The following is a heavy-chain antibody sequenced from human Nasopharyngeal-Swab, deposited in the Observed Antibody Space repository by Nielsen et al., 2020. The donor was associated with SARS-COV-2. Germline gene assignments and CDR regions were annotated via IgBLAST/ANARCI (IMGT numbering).Heavy chain of an antibody. V-gene: IGHV4-31*02. J-gene: IGHJ6*02. CDR2: IYYSGST. CDR3: ARDRTDYDILTGWSYYGMDV. D-gene: IGHD3-9*01. Sequence: WIRQPPGKGLEWIGYIYYSGSTYYNQSLKSRVTISVDTSKNQFSLKLSSVTAADTAVYYCARDRTDYDILTGWSYYGMDVWGQGTTVTVSS.